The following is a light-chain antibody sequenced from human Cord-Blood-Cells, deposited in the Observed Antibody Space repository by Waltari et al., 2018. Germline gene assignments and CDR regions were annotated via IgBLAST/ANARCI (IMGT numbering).Light chain of an antibody. J-gene: IGKJ4*01. Sequence: DIQMTQYPSSLSASVGDRVTITCRASQSISRYLNWDQQKPGKAPKLLIYAASSLQSGVPSRFSGSGSGTDFTLTISSLQPEDFATYYCQQSYSTPPLTFGGGTKVEIK. CDR3: QQSYSTPPLT. V-gene: IGKV1-39*01. CDR1: QSISRY. CDR2: AAS.